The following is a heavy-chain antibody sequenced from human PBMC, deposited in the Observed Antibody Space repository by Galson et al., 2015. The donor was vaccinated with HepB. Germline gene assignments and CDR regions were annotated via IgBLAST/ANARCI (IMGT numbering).Heavy chain of an antibody. CDR1: GGSISSYY. D-gene: IGHD3-10*01. V-gene: IGHV4-59*08. Sequence: ETLSLTCTVSGGSISSYYWTWIRQPPGKGLEWIGYIYYSGSTNYNPSLKSRVSISLDTSKNQFSLKLSSVTAADTAVYYCARLNYGSGSYADYWGQGTLVTVSS. CDR2: IYYSGST. CDR3: ARLNYGSGSYADY. J-gene: IGHJ4*02.